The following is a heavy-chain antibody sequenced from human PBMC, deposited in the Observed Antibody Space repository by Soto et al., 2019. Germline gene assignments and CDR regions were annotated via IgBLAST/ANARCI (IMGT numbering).Heavy chain of an antibody. Sequence: QVQLVQSGAEVKKPGASVKVSCKASGYTFTSYGISWVRQAPGQGLEWMGWISAYNGNTYYAQKLQGRATMTTDTSPSTACMELRGLRADATAVYYCARYGATTAFDYWGQGTLVTVSS. V-gene: IGHV1-18*01. CDR1: GYTFTSYG. D-gene: IGHD1-26*01. CDR2: ISAYNGNT. CDR3: ARYGATTAFDY. J-gene: IGHJ4*02.